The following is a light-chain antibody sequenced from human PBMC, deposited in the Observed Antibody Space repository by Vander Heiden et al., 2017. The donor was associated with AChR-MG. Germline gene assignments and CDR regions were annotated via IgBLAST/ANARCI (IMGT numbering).Light chain of an antibody. V-gene: IGLV3-1*01. CDR2: QDS. Sequence: SYALPQQPSVSVSPGQTASITCSGDKLGDKYACWYQQKPGQSPVLVIYQDSKRPSGIPERFSGSNSGNTATLTISGTQAMDEADYYCQAWDSSTGVVFGGGTKLTVL. J-gene: IGLJ2*01. CDR1: KLGDKY. CDR3: QAWDSSTGVV.